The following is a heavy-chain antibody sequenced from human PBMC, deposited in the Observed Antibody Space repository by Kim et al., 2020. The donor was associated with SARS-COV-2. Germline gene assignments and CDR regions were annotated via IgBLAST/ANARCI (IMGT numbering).Heavy chain of an antibody. V-gene: IGHV3-23*01. CDR2: ITGSGRTT. D-gene: IGHD3-16*01. CDR1: GFTFRDFA. CDR3: AKDGGGSDVNYYYVWDV. Sequence: GGSLRLSCEASGFTFRDFAMSWVRQTPEKGLQWVSSITGSGRTTYYVDSVKGRFTISRDNSKNTLHLQMNSLRADDTAVYYCAKDGGGSDVNYYYVWDVWGQGTTVTVSS. J-gene: IGHJ6*02.